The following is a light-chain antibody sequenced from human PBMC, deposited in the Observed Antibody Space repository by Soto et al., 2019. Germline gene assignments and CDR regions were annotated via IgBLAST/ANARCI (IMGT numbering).Light chain of an antibody. CDR3: QQYGGSPWT. Sequence: EIMLTQSPGTLSLSPGERATLSCRASQSVSSSYLAWYQQKPGQAPRLLIYGASSRATGIPDRFSGSGSGTEFTLTISRLEPEDFAVYYCQQYGGSPWTFGQGTKVDIK. CDR1: QSVSSSY. CDR2: GAS. V-gene: IGKV3-20*01. J-gene: IGKJ1*01.